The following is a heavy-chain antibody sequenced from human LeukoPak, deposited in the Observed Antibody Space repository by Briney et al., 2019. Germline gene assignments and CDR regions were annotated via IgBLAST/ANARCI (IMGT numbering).Heavy chain of an antibody. J-gene: IGHJ6*02. Sequence: ASVKVSCKASGYTFTSYNMHWVRQAPGQGLEWMGIINPSGGSTSYAQKFQGRVTMTRDTSTSTVYMELSSLRSEDTAVYYCARGSTPRYCSSTSCRFYYYYGMDVWGQGTTVTVSS. V-gene: IGHV1-46*01. CDR3: ARGSTPRYCSSTSCRFYYYYGMDV. CDR1: GYTFTSYN. CDR2: INPSGGST. D-gene: IGHD2-2*01.